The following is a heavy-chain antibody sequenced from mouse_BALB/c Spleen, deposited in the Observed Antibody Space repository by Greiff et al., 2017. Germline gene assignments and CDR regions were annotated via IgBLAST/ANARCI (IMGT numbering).Heavy chain of an antibody. Sequence: EVKLMESGPGLVKPSQSLSLTCSVTGYSITSGYYWNWIRQFPGNKLEWMGYISYDGSNNYNPSLKNRISITRDTSKNQFFLKLNSVTTEDTATYYCARDRDYGSDWYFDVWGAGTTVTVSS. V-gene: IGHV3-6*02. CDR1: GYSITSGYY. J-gene: IGHJ1*01. CDR3: ARDRDYGSDWYFDV. CDR2: ISYDGSN. D-gene: IGHD1-1*01.